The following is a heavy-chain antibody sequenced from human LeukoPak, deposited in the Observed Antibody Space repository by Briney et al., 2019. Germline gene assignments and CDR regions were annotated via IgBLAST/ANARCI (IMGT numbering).Heavy chain of an antibody. Sequence: GGSLRLSCAAPVYTLSSYWMSWVRQAPGKGLEWVANIKEDGSEKYYVDSVKGRFTISRDNTQNTVYLHMNSLTAEDTALYYCARDWVAGVPFDAFDIWGQGTMVSVSS. V-gene: IGHV3-7*03. CDR1: VYTLSSYW. D-gene: IGHD3-10*01. CDR3: ARDWVAGVPFDAFDI. J-gene: IGHJ3*02. CDR2: IKEDGSEK.